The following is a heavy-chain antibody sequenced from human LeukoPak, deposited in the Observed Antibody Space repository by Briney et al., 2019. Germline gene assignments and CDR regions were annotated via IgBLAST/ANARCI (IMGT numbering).Heavy chain of an antibody. CDR3: AKEVVVVITTPTEAGFDY. CDR2: ISSSSSTI. J-gene: IGHJ4*02. CDR1: GFTFSSYS. D-gene: IGHD3-22*01. Sequence: GGSLRLSCAASGFTFSSYSMNWVRQAPGKGLEWVSYISSSSSTIYYADSVKGRFTISRDNAKNLLSLQMNSLRAEDTAVYYCAKEVVVVITTPTEAGFDYWGQGTLVTVSS. V-gene: IGHV3-48*04.